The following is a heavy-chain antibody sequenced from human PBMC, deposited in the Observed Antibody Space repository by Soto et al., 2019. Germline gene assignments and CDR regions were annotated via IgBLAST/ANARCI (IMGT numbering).Heavy chain of an antibody. CDR2: ISAYNGNT. Sequence: ASVKVSCKASGYTFTSYGIGWVRQAPGQGLEWMGWISAYNGNTNYAQNLQGRVTMTTDTSTSTAYMELRSLRSDDTAVYYCARAWYCSGGSCYLDHWGQGTLVTVSS. CDR1: GYTFTSYG. D-gene: IGHD2-15*01. CDR3: ARAWYCSGGSCYLDH. J-gene: IGHJ4*02. V-gene: IGHV1-18*01.